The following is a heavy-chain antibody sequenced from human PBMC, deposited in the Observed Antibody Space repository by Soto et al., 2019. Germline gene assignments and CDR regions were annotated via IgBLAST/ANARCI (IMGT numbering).Heavy chain of an antibody. J-gene: IGHJ4*02. CDR2: LTGSGTTT. Sequence: EVQLLESGVGLVQPGGSLRLSCATSGFTFSNYAMTWVRQSPGKGLEWVSALTGSGTTTYYADSVKGRFTISRDISKNTLYLQMNSLRAEDTAVYYCAKDATYSSSWYGGIDYWGQGTLVTVSS. CDR3: AKDATYSSSWYGGIDY. V-gene: IGHV3-23*01. D-gene: IGHD6-13*01. CDR1: GFTFSNYA.